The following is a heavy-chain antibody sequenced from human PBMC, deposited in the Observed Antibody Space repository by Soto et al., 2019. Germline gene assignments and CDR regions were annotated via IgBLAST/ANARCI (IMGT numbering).Heavy chain of an antibody. CDR2: IYYIVST. V-gene: IGHV4-59*01. Sequence: SETLSLTCTVSGGSISSYYWSWIRQPPGEGLGWIGYIYYIVSTNYNPSLKSRVTISVDTSKNQFSLKLSYVTAADTAVYYCAREGYYYDSSGPGRDAFDIWGQGTMVTVS. D-gene: IGHD3-22*01. CDR3: AREGYYYDSSGPGRDAFDI. J-gene: IGHJ3*02. CDR1: GGSISSYY.